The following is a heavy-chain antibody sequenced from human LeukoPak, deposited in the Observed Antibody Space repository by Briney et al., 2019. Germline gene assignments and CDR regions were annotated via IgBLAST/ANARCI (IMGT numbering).Heavy chain of an antibody. CDR2: IDTAGDT. J-gene: IGHJ4*02. CDR3: ARVRVDRGYAYFDY. D-gene: IGHD5-18*01. CDR1: GFTFSNYD. Sequence: GGSLRLSCAASGFTFSNYDMHWVRQATGKGLEWVSGIDTAGDTYYPGSVKGRFTISRQDAKNSLYLQMNNLRAGDTAVYYCARVRVDRGYAYFDYWGQGTLVTVSS. V-gene: IGHV3-13*01.